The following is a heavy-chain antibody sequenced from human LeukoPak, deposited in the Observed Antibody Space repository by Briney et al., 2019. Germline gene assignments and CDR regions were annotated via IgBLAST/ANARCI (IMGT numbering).Heavy chain of an antibody. V-gene: IGHV3-7*01. CDR3: ARVGGWGSIDY. Sequence: PGGSLRLSCAASGFIFSNYWMSWVRQAPGKGLEWVANINQDGSQIYFGDSLRGRFTISRDNAKNSVHLQMDSLRAEDTAVYYCARVGGWGSIDYWGQGTLVTVSS. J-gene: IGHJ4*02. CDR1: GFIFSNYW. CDR2: INQDGSQI. D-gene: IGHD3-16*01.